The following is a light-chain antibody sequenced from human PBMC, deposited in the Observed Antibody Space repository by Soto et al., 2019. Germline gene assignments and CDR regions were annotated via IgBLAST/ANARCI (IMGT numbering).Light chain of an antibody. Sequence: QSVLTQPYSVSGTPGQRVTISCSGSSSNIGSHTLNWYPHLPGTAPNLLIYSDNQRPSGVPDRFSGSTSGTSASLAISGLQSEDEADYYCAAWNDSLNAAVFGGGTKLTVL. V-gene: IGLV1-44*01. J-gene: IGLJ2*01. CDR3: AAWNDSLNAAV. CDR2: SDN. CDR1: SSNIGSHT.